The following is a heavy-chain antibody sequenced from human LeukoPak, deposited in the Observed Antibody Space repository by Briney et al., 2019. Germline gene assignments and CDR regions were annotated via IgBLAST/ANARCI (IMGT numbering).Heavy chain of an antibody. CDR3: ARGCSLRYFGWLYYYYYGIDV. J-gene: IGHJ6*02. V-gene: IGHV1-8*01. Sequence: ASVKVSCKASGYTFTSYDINWVRQATGQGLEWMGWMNPNSGNTGYAQKFQGRVTMTRNTSISTAYMELSSLRSEDTAVYYCARGCSLRYFGWLYYYYYGIDVWGQGTTVTVSS. D-gene: IGHD3-9*01. CDR2: MNPNSGNT. CDR1: GYTFTSYD.